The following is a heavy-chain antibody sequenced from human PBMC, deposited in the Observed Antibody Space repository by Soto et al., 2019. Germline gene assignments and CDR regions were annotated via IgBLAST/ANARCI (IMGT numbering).Heavy chain of an antibody. CDR2: IYYSGST. J-gene: IGHJ5*02. Sequence: QVQLQESGPGLVKPSQTLSLTCTVSGGSISSGDYYWSWIRQPPGKGLEWIGYIYYSGSTYYNPSLKSRVTISVDTSKNQFSRKLSSVTAAGTAVYYCARDHGTYYDILTGPAGWFDPWGQGTLVTVSS. CDR3: ARDHGTYYDILTGPAGWFDP. CDR1: GGSISSGDYY. D-gene: IGHD3-9*01. V-gene: IGHV4-30-4*01.